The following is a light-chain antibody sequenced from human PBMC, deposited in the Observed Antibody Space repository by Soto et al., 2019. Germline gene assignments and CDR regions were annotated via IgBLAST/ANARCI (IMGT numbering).Light chain of an antibody. V-gene: IGLV1-40*01. CDR3: SSNAGSNNLV. CDR1: SSDIGAGYD. Sequence: QSVLTQPPSVSGAPGQRVTISCTGSSSDIGAGYDVHWYQQLPGAAPKLLIYGNTNRPSGVPDRFSGSKSGTSASLAITGLQAEDEAHYYCSSNAGSNNLVFGGGTKVTVL. J-gene: IGLJ2*01. CDR2: GNT.